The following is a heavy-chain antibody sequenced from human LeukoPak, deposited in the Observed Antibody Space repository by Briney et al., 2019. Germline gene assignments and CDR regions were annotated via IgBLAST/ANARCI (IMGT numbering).Heavy chain of an antibody. CDR1: VGSLSGHY. CDR2: FSYTGRT. J-gene: IGHJ3*01. CDR3: ARLLDNDISGDPDTFDV. Sequence: SETLSLTCTVSVGSLSGHYWSWIRQPPGKRLECLGYFSYTGRTKYNPSLQSRVTISIDTSKSQFSLKLTSVTSADTAVYSCARLLDNDISGDPDTFDVWGQGTTVIVSS. D-gene: IGHD3-22*01. V-gene: IGHV4-59*11.